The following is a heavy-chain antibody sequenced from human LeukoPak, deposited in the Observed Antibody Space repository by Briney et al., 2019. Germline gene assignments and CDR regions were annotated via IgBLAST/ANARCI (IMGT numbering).Heavy chain of an antibody. D-gene: IGHD2-2*01. CDR2: INHSGST. V-gene: IGHV4-34*01. J-gene: IGHJ4*02. Sequence: PSETLSLTCGVYGGSFSGYYWSWIRQPPGKGLEWIGEINHSGSTNYNPSLKSRVTISVDTSKNQFSLKLSSVTAADTAVYYCARGLRQLLWPYFDYWGQGTLVTVSS. CDR3: ARGLRQLLWPYFDY. CDR1: GGSFSGYY.